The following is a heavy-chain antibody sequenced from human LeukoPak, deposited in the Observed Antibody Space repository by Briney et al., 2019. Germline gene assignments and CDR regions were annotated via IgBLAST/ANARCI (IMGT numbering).Heavy chain of an antibody. CDR2: ISHDGNNK. J-gene: IGHJ4*02. V-gene: IGHV3-30*03. CDR1: GFTFDSYG. Sequence: GGSLRLSCAASGFTFDSYGMHWVRQAPGKGLEWVAVISHDGNNKYYANSVKGRFTISRDNSKNTLYLQMNSLRVEDTAVYYCTRERDLSLYYFGYWGQGTLVTVSS. CDR3: TRERDLSLYYFGY.